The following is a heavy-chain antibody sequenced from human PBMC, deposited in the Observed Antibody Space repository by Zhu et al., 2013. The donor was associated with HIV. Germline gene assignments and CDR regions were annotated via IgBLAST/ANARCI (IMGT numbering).Heavy chain of an antibody. CDR2: IIPIFGTA. V-gene: IGHV1-69*01. D-gene: IGHD3-22*01. CDR3: GRHHNSGYYSYFDY. CDR1: GGTFSSYV. Sequence: QVQLVQSGAEVKKPGSSVKVSCKASGGTFSSYVINWVRQAPGQGLEWMGGIIPIFGTANYAQKFQGRVTITADESTSTAYMELSSLRSEDTAVYYCGRHHNSGYYSYFDYWGQGTLVTVSS. J-gene: IGHJ4*02.